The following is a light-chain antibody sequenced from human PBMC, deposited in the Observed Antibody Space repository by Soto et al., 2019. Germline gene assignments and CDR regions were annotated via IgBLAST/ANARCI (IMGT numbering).Light chain of an antibody. J-gene: IGKJ5*01. CDR2: GAF. V-gene: IGKV3D-15*01. CDR1: QNVGNN. CDR3: QQSNVWPPVT. Sequence: EIVMTQSPATLSVSPGERATLSCRASQNVGNNLVWYQQKPGQAPRLLIYGAFNRATGIPARFSGSGSGTDFTLTISSLEPEDSAVYYCQQSNVWPPVTCGQGTRREIK.